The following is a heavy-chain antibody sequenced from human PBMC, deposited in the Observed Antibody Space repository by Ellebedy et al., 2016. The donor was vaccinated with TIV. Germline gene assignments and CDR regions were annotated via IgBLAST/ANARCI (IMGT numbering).Heavy chain of an antibody. Sequence: GGSLRLSCAASGFTFSTYWMTWVRQAPGKGLEWVARIKSDGSETSHADSVMGRFTISRDNAKNTLYLQMNSLRVEDTAVYYCVRDSGPPGHTTTDAFDVWGRGTTVTVSS. D-gene: IGHD5-12*01. J-gene: IGHJ3*01. CDR1: GFTFSTYW. CDR2: IKSDGSET. CDR3: VRDSGPPGHTTTDAFDV. V-gene: IGHV3-74*01.